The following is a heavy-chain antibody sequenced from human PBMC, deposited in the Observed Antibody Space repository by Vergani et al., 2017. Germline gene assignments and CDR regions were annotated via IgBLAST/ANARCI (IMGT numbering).Heavy chain of an antibody. J-gene: IGHJ6*03. V-gene: IGHV3-30*18. CDR3: AKAGTVTSGSLKYNSYVDV. CDR2: ISTDGSKK. D-gene: IGHD3-10*01. Sequence: QVQLAESGGGRVQPGRSLRLPCAASGLSFSSHAIHWVRQAPGKVLEWVAVISTDGSKKYYADSVKGRFTIFRDNSKKTLDLQMNSLRTQDTSVYYCAKAGTVTSGSLKYNSYVDVGGKGTTV. CDR1: GLSFSSHA.